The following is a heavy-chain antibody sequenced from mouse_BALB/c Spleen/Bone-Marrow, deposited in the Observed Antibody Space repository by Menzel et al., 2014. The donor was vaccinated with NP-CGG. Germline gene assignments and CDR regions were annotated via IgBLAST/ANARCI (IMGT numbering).Heavy chain of an antibody. CDR1: GFSLTSYG. Sequence: VQLQQSGPGLVQPSQSLSITCTVSGFSLTSYGVHWVRQSPGKGLEWLGVIWRGGSTDYNAAFMSRLSITKDNSKSLVFFKMNSLQADDTAIYYCAKIGTTTGAMDYWGQGTSVTVSS. CDR3: AKIGTTTGAMDY. V-gene: IGHV2-5*01. J-gene: IGHJ4*01. D-gene: IGHD2-14*01. CDR2: IWRGGST.